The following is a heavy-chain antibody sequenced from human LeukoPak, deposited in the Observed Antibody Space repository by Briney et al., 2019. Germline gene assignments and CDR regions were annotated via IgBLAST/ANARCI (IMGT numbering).Heavy chain of an antibody. Sequence: GVSLRLSCAASGFTFSSYWMHWVRQAPGKGLVWVSRINSDGSSTSYADSVKGRFTISRDNAKNTLYLQMNSLRAEDTAVYYCAHYDSSAYHAFDIWGQGTMVTVSS. CDR1: GFTFSSYW. J-gene: IGHJ3*02. CDR2: INSDGSST. D-gene: IGHD3-22*01. V-gene: IGHV3-74*01. CDR3: AHYDSSAYHAFDI.